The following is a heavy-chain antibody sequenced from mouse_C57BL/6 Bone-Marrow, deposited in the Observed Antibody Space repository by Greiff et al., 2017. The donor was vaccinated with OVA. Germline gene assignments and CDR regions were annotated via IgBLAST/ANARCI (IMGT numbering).Heavy chain of an antibody. D-gene: IGHD2-1*01. CDR2: IYPGDGDP. V-gene: IGHV1-82*01. CDR3: ARHYGNYYAMDY. J-gene: IGHJ4*01. Sequence: VQLQQSGPELVKPGASVKISCKASGYAFSSSWMNWVKQRPGKGLEWIGRIYPGDGDPNYNGKLKGKATLTADKSSSTAYMQLSSLTSEDSAVYFCARHYGNYYAMDYWGQGTSVTVSS. CDR1: GYAFSSSW.